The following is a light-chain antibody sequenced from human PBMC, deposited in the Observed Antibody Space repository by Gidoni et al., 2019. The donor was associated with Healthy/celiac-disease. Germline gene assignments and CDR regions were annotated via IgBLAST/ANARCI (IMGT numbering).Light chain of an antibody. CDR2: YDS. CDR3: QVWDSSSDHPV. J-gene: IGLJ2*01. Sequence: SYVLTQPPSVSVAPGNTARSTCGGNNIGSKSVHWYQQKPGQAPVLVIYYDSDRPSGIPERFSGSNSGNTATLTISRVEAGDEADYYCQVWDSSSDHPVFGGGTKLTVL. CDR1: NIGSKS. V-gene: IGLV3-21*04.